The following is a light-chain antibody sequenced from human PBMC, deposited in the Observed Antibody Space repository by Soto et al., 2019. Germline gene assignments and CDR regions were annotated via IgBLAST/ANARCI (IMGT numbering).Light chain of an antibody. J-gene: IGLJ1*01. CDR3: QAWDSNTGV. CDR2: LDT. Sequence: SYELTQPPSVSVSPGQTASITCSGDKLGYKYASWYQQKSGQSPVLVIYLDTKRPSGIPERFSGSNSGNTATLTISGSQAVDEADYYCQAWDSNTGVFGTGTKLTVL. CDR1: KLGYKY. V-gene: IGLV3-1*01.